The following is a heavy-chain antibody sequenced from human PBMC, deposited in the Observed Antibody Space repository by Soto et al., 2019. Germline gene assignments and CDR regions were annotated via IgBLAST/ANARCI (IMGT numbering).Heavy chain of an antibody. Sequence: EVQLLESGGGLVQPGGSLRLSCAASGFTFSSYGMTWVRQAPGKGLEWVSTISGSGGSTYYADAVKGQFTISRDNSKNTLYLQMNSLRAEDTAVYYCAKGLYSGSYFDSWGQGTLVTVSS. CDR3: AKGLYSGSYFDS. J-gene: IGHJ4*02. CDR2: ISGSGGST. CDR1: GFTFSSYG. D-gene: IGHD1-26*01. V-gene: IGHV3-23*01.